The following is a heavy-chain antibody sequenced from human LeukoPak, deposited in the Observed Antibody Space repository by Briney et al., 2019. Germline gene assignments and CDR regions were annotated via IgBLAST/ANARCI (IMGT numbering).Heavy chain of an antibody. D-gene: IGHD4-11*01. Sequence: KSSETLSLTCTVSGGSVSSGSYYWSWIRQPPGKGLEWIGYIYYSGSTNYNPSLKSRVTISVDTSKNQFSLKLSSVTAADTAVYYCARRGTVTTERFDYWGQGTLVTVSS. CDR1: GGSVSSGSYY. J-gene: IGHJ4*02. CDR3: ARRGTVTTERFDY. CDR2: IYYSGST. V-gene: IGHV4-61*01.